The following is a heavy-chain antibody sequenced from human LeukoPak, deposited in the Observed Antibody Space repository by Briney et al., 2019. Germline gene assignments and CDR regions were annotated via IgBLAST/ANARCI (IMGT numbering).Heavy chain of an antibody. CDR1: GGTFSSYA. V-gene: IGHV1-69*06. Sequence: SVKVSCKASGGTFSSYAISWVRQAPGQGLEWMGGIIPIFGTANYAQKFQGRVTITADKSTSTAYMELRSLRSDDTAVYYCARATCSSTSCYYYYYYMDVWGKGTTVTVSS. D-gene: IGHD2-2*01. J-gene: IGHJ6*03. CDR3: ARATCSSTSCYYYYYYMDV. CDR2: IIPIFGTA.